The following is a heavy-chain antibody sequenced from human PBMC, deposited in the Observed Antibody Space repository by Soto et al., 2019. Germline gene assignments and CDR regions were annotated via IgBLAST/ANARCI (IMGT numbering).Heavy chain of an antibody. D-gene: IGHD5-18*01. CDR1: GFTFNNYG. CDR3: AKDMGAVKYNYGIRADS. J-gene: IGHJ4*02. V-gene: IGHV3-30*18. Sequence: QAQVVESGGGVVQPGRSLRLSCVVSGFTFNNYGMHWVRQAPGEGLKWVAVISSDGSNPYYGDSVKGRFTISRDNSKNTLYLPMNSLRVEYTAMYHCAKDMGAVKYNYGIRADSWGQVTLVTVSS. CDR2: ISSDGSNP.